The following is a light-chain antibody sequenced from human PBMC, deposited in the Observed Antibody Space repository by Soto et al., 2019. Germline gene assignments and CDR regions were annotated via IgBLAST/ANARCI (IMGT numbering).Light chain of an antibody. Sequence: QPVLTQSPSASASLGASVKLTCTLSSGHSNYAIAWHQQQPEKGPRYLMNLKSDGSHSKGDGIPDRFSGSSSGAERYLTISSLQSEDEADYYCQTWGTGIVVFGGGTKLTVL. CDR1: SGHSNYA. CDR3: QTWGTGIVV. V-gene: IGLV4-69*01. CDR2: LKSDGSH. J-gene: IGLJ2*01.